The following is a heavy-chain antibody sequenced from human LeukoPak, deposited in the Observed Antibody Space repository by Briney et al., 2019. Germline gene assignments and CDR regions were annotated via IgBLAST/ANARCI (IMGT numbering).Heavy chain of an antibody. CDR3: ARDGKVAAFSYYYYYYMDV. Sequence: ASVKVSCEASGYTFTSYGISWVRQAPGQGLEWMGWISAYNGNTNYAQKLQGRVTMTTDTSTSTAYMELRSLRSDDTAVYYCARDGKVAAFSYYYYYYMDVWGKGTTVTVSS. CDR2: ISAYNGNT. J-gene: IGHJ6*03. CDR1: GYTFTSYG. V-gene: IGHV1-18*01. D-gene: IGHD2-15*01.